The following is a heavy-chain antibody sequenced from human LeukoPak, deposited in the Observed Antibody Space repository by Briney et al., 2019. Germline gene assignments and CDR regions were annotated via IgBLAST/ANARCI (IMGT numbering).Heavy chain of an antibody. CDR1: GFTFSSYS. V-gene: IGHV3-21*01. CDR2: ISSSSSYI. Sequence: GGSLRLSCAASGFTFSSYSMKWVRQAPGKGLEWVSSISSSSSYIYYADSVKGRFTISRDNAKNSLYLQMNSLRAEDTAVYYCARLGRDGFDYWGQGTLVTVSS. D-gene: IGHD5-24*01. J-gene: IGHJ4*02. CDR3: ARLGRDGFDY.